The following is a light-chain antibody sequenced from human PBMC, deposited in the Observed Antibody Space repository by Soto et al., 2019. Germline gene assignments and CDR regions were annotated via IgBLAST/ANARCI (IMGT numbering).Light chain of an antibody. V-gene: IGLV2-23*01. CDR1: SSDVGSYNL. CDR3: CSDAHDTLSGTVV. CDR2: EGT. J-gene: IGLJ2*01. Sequence: QSALTQPASVSGSPGQSITISCTGTSSDVGSYNLVSWYQQNPGKAPKLMIYEGTKRPSGVSDRFSGSKSGNTASMTISGLQADDEADYYCCSDAHDTLSGTVVFGGGTKLTVL.